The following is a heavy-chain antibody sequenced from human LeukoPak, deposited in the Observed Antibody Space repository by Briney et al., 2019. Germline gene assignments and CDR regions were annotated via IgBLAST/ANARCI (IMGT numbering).Heavy chain of an antibody. J-gene: IGHJ4*02. D-gene: IGHD2-15*01. Sequence: PSETLSLTCTVSGGSISSSSYYWGWIRQPPGKGLEWIGSIYYSGSTYYNPSLKSRVTISVDTSKNQFSLKLSSVTAADTAVYYCARRHIVVVVAAIFDYWGQGTLVTVSS. CDR1: GGSISSSSYY. CDR3: ARRHIVVVVAAIFDY. CDR2: IYYSGST. V-gene: IGHV4-39*07.